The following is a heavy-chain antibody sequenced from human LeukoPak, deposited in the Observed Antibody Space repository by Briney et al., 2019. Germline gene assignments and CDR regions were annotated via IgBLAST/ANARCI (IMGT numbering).Heavy chain of an antibody. CDR3: ARDTLGGSSSPMDV. CDR2: IYSSGSA. D-gene: IGHD6-13*01. J-gene: IGHJ6*02. CDR1: GGSISSYY. V-gene: IGHV4-59*01. Sequence: PSETLSLTCTVSGGSISSYYGSWIRQPPGKGLEWIGYIYSSGSAIPNPSLKSRVTISVDTSKNQFSLRLSSVTAADTAVYYCARDTLGGSSSPMDVWGQGTTVTVSS.